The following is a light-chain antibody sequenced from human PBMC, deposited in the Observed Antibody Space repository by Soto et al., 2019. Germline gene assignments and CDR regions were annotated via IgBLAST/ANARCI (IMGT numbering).Light chain of an antibody. Sequence: IRMTQSPSSLSASVGYRVTITCRASQYISDFLNWYQQKPGKAPVILIYAASTLQSGVPSRFTGSRSETNFTLIISSLQPEDFATYYCQQSYTTPLTFGGGTKVDIK. CDR2: AAS. J-gene: IGKJ4*01. V-gene: IGKV1-39*01. CDR3: QQSYTTPLT. CDR1: QYISDF.